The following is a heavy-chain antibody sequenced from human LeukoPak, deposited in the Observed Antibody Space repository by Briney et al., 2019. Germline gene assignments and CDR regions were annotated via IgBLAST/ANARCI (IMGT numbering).Heavy chain of an antibody. J-gene: IGHJ3*02. D-gene: IGHD6-13*01. V-gene: IGHV3-43D*03. CDR1: GFTFDDYA. Sequence: GGSLRLSCAASGFTFDDYAMYWVRQAPGKGLEWVSLISWDGGSTYYADSVKGRFTISRDNSKNSLYLQMNSLRAEDTALYYCAKVAAADDAFDIWGQGTMVTVSS. CDR2: ISWDGGST. CDR3: AKVAAADDAFDI.